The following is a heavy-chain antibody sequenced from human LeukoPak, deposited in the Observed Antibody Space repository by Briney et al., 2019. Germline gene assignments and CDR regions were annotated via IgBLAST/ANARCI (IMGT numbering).Heavy chain of an antibody. CDR2: IKSKTDGGTT. J-gene: IGHJ6*03. D-gene: IGHD3-16*02. CDR3: TTSDDDYVWGSYRYTSHYYYYMDV. CDR1: GFTFSNAW. Sequence: GGSLRLSCAASGFTFSNAWMSWVRQAPGKRLEWVGRIKSKTDGGTTDYAAPVKGRFTISRDDSKNTLYLQMNSLKTEDTAVYYCTTSDDDYVWGSYRYTSHYYYYMDVWGKGTTVTVSS. V-gene: IGHV3-15*01.